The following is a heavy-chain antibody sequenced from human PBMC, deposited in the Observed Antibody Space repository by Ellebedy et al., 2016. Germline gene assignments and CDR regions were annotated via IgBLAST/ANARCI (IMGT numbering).Heavy chain of an antibody. CDR3: ARGDSIYYYYGMDV. V-gene: IGHV4-31*03. Sequence: SETLSLTXTVSGGSISSGGYYWSWIRQHPGKGLEWIGYIYYSGSTYYNPSLKSRVTISVDTSKNQFSLKLSSVTAADTAVYYCARGDSIYYYYGMDVWGQGTTVTVSS. J-gene: IGHJ6*02. CDR2: IYYSGST. CDR1: GGSISSGGYY. D-gene: IGHD4-11*01.